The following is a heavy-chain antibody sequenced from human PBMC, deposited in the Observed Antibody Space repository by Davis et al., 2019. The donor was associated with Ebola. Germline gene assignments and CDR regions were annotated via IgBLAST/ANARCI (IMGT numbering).Heavy chain of an antibody. Sequence: GESLKISCAASGFTFSTYAIYWVRQAPGKGLEWVAVISYDGSNKFYADSVKGRFTISRDNSKYTLYLQMNSLRAEDTAVYYCAGLRFLKWLSTDYHYMDVWGKGTTVTVSS. V-gene: IGHV3-30-3*01. J-gene: IGHJ6*03. CDR1: GFTFSTYA. CDR2: ISYDGSNK. D-gene: IGHD3-3*01. CDR3: AGLRFLKWLSTDYHYMDV.